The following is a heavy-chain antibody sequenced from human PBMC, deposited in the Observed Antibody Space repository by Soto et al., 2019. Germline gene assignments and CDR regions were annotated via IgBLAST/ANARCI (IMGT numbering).Heavy chain of an antibody. CDR1: GGTFSSYA. Sequence: QVQLVQSGAEVKKPGSSVNVSCKASGGTFSSYAISWVRQAPGQGLEWMGGINPIFGTANYAQKFQGRVTITADECTSTGYVELGSLRSQDTAVYYCARSTAGTQDYYYYGMDVWGQGTTVTVSS. J-gene: IGHJ6*02. D-gene: IGHD1-1*01. CDR2: INPIFGTA. V-gene: IGHV1-69*12. CDR3: ARSTAGTQDYYYYGMDV.